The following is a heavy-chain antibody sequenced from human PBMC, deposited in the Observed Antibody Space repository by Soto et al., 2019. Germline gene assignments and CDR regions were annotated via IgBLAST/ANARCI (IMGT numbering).Heavy chain of an antibody. CDR1: GFTFSSYD. CDR3: ARGNDYSGTYPDFDY. V-gene: IGHV3-13*01. CDR2: IGTNGDT. J-gene: IGHJ4*02. Sequence: PGGSLRLSCAASGFTFSSYDMHWVRQATGKGLEWVSVIGTNGDTYYSDSVKGRFTIFRENAKNSLYLQMNSLRAGDTAVYYCARGNDYSGTYPDFDYWGQGTLVTVSS. D-gene: IGHD1-26*01.